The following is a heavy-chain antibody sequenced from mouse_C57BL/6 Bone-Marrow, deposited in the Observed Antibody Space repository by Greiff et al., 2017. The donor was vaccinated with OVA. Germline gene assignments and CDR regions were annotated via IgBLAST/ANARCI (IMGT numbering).Heavy chain of an antibody. Sequence: VQLQQSGAELVRPGASVKLSCTASGFNIKDYYMHWVKQRPEQGLEWIGRIDPEDGDTEYAPKFQGKATMTADTSSNTAYLQLSSLTSEDTAVSYCLYDYGGGYFDDWGQGTTLTVSS. J-gene: IGHJ2*01. D-gene: IGHD2-4*01. CDR1: GFNIKDYY. CDR3: LYDYGGGYFDD. CDR2: IDPEDGDT. V-gene: IGHV14-1*01.